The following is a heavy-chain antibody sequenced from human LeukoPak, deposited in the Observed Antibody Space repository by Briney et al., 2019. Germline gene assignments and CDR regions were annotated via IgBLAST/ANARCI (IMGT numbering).Heavy chain of an antibody. CDR2: ISAYNGNT. V-gene: IGHV1-18*01. Sequence: ASVKVSCKASGYTFTSYGISWVRHAPGQGLEWMGWISAYNGNTNYAQKLQGRVTMTTDTSTSTAYMELRSLRSDDTAVYYCARGGSGYSYSPYYYYMDVWGKGTTVTVSS. J-gene: IGHJ6*03. D-gene: IGHD5-18*01. CDR3: ARGGSGYSYSPYYYYMDV. CDR1: GYTFTSYG.